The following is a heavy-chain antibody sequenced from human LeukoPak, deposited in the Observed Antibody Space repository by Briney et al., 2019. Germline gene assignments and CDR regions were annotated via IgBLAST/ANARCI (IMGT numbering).Heavy chain of an antibody. Sequence: GGSLRLSCAASGFSFSSYSLNWVRQAPGKGLEWVSAISDNACYRYYTDSVKGRFTGSRDSATSSLYLQMNSLRAEDTAVYYCARIFGSGSPRPKSHGMDVWGQGTTVIVSS. CDR1: GFSFSSYS. CDR3: ARIFGSGSPRPKSHGMDV. CDR2: ISDNACYR. D-gene: IGHD3-10*01. V-gene: IGHV3-21*01. J-gene: IGHJ6*02.